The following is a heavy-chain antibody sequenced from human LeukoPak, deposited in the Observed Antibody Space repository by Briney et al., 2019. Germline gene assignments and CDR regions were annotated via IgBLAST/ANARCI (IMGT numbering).Heavy chain of an antibody. V-gene: IGHV5-51*04. CDR2: IYPGDSDT. J-gene: IGHJ4*02. Sequence: GESLKISCKGSGYSFTSYWIGWVRQMPGKGLEWMGIIYPGDSDTRYSPSFQGQVTISADKPISTAYLQWSSLKASDTAMYYCARFQEYCSGGSCYWGYFDYWGQGTLVTVSS. D-gene: IGHD2-15*01. CDR3: ARFQEYCSGGSCYWGYFDY. CDR1: GYSFTSYW.